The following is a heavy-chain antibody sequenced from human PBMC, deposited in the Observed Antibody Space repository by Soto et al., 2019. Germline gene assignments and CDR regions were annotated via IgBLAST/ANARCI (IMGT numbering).Heavy chain of an antibody. Sequence: QLQLQESGSGLVKPSQTLSLTCAVSGGSISSGGYSWSWIRQPPGKGLEWIGYIYHSGGTYYNPSLKSRVTISVDRSKNQLSLKLSSVTAADTAVYYCARGTHYYDSSGYYYCEWFDPWGQGTLVTVSS. CDR2: IYHSGGT. CDR3: ARGTHYYDSSGYYYCEWFDP. D-gene: IGHD3-22*01. J-gene: IGHJ5*02. V-gene: IGHV4-30-2*01. CDR1: GGSISSGGYS.